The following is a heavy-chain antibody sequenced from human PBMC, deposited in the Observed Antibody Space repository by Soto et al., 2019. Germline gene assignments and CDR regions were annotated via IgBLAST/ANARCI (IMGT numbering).Heavy chain of an antibody. CDR3: ARGVGYIVVVVAATQYYGMDV. J-gene: IGHJ6*02. D-gene: IGHD2-15*01. V-gene: IGHV1-2*02. CDR1: GYTFTGYY. Sequence: ASVKVSCKDSGYTFTGYYMHWVRQAPGQGLEWMGWINPNSGGTNYAQKFQGRVTMTRDTSISTAYMELSRLRSDDTAVYYCARGVGYIVVVVAATQYYGMDVWGQGTTVTVSS. CDR2: INPNSGGT.